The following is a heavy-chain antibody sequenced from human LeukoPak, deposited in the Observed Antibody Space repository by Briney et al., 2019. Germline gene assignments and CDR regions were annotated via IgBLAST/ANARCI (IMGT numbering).Heavy chain of an antibody. CDR2: IKHNGGEK. Sequence: PGGSLRLSCVASGFTFTDYFMSWVRQAPGKGLEWVASIKHNGGEKYYVDSVKGRFTISRDNAKNSLYLEMSILRVEDTAVYYCTRDRGWRTSGYYLYHFDDWGQGTLVTFAS. CDR3: TRDRGWRTSGYYLYHFDD. J-gene: IGHJ4*02. D-gene: IGHD3-22*01. CDR1: GFTFTDYF. V-gene: IGHV3-7*01.